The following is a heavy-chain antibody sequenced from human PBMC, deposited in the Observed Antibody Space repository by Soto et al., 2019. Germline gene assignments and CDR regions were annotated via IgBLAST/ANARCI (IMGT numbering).Heavy chain of an antibody. J-gene: IGHJ4*02. D-gene: IGHD2-15*01. CDR1: GFSFGRYG. Sequence: PGRSLRLCWAASGFSFGRYGMHWVHQTQGKGLVWVSRITSDGSSTTYADSVKGRFTISRDNAKNTLYLQMNSLRAEDTAVYYCARDFGRSGGSGFDYWGQGALVTVSS. CDR2: ITSDGSST. CDR3: ARDFGRSGGSGFDY. V-gene: IGHV3-74*01.